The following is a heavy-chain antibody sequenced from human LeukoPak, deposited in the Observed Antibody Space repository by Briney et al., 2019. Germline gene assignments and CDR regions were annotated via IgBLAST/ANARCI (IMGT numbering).Heavy chain of an antibody. CDR1: GFTFSTYA. Sequence: PGGSLRLSCAASGFTFSTYAMSWARQAPGKGLEWVSAISGSGDNGDNTYYADSVKGQFTISRDNSKNTLYLQMNSLSAEDAAVYYCAKSGSTSWYLDHWGQGTLVTVSS. CDR3: AKSGSTSWYLDH. D-gene: IGHD6-13*01. CDR2: ISGSGDNGDNT. J-gene: IGHJ4*02. V-gene: IGHV3-23*01.